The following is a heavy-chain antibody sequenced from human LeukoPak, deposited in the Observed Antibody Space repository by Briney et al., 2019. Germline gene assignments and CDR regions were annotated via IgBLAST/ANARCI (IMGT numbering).Heavy chain of an antibody. J-gene: IGHJ4*02. Sequence: PSETLSLTCTVSGGSISSYYWSWIRQPPGKGLKWIGYIYYSGSTNYNPSLKSRVTISVDTSKNQFSLKLSSVTAADTAVYYCARDLRGYSYGSDYFDYWGQGTLVTVSS. CDR1: GGSISSYY. D-gene: IGHD5-18*01. V-gene: IGHV4-59*01. CDR3: ARDLRGYSYGSDYFDY. CDR2: IYYSGST.